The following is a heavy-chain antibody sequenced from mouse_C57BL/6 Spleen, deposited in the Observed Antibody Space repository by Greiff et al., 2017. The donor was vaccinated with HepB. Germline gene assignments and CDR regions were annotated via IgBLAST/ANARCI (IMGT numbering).Heavy chain of an antibody. J-gene: IGHJ4*01. CDR1: GYSITSGYY. D-gene: IGHD1-1*01. CDR3: ARRNYGVYYAMDY. Sequence: ESGPGPVKPSQSLSLTCSVTGYSITSGYYWNWIRQFPGNKLEWMGYISYDGSNNYNPSLKNRISITRDTSKNQFFLKLNSVTTEDTATYYCARRNYGVYYAMDYWGQGTSVTVSS. CDR2: ISYDGSN. V-gene: IGHV3-6*01.